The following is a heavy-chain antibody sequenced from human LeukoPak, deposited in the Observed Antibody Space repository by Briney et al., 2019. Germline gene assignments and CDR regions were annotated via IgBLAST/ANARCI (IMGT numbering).Heavy chain of an antibody. CDR3: ATYYGPGGWVEY. V-gene: IGHV3-7*01. CDR2: IKKDESKK. J-gene: IGHJ4*02. D-gene: IGHD3-10*01. CDR1: GFSFSSYW. Sequence: GGSLRLSCAASGFSFSSYWMTWVRQAPGKGLEWVANIKKDESKKNYVDSVRGQFTISRDNAKNSLYLQMNSLRAEDTAVYYCATYYGPGGWVEYWGQGTLVTVSS.